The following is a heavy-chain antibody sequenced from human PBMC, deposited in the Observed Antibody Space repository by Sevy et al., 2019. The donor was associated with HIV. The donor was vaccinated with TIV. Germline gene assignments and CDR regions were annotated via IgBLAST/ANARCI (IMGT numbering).Heavy chain of an antibody. CDR2: ISGSGGIT. CDR3: AKRAEFGAFDI. J-gene: IGHJ3*02. Sequence: GGSLRLSCAASGFTFSSYAMTWVRQAPGKGLEWVSSISGSGGITYYADSVKGRFTISRDNSKNSLYLKMNSLRAEDTAVYYCAKRAEFGAFDIWGQGTMVTVSS. CDR1: GFTFSSYA. V-gene: IGHV3-23*01. D-gene: IGHD3-10*01.